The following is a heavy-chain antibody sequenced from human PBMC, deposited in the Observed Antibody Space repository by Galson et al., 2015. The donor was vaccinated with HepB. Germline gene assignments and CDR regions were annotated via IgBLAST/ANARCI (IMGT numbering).Heavy chain of an antibody. CDR1: GFTVSSNY. CDR3: ARGPGAAAGKVFDY. J-gene: IGHJ4*02. D-gene: IGHD6-13*01. CDR2: IYSGGST. Sequence: SLRLSCAASGFTVSSNYMSWVRQAPGKGLEWVSVIYSGGSTYYADSVKGRFTISRDNAKNSLYLQMNSLRAEDTAVYYCARGPGAAAGKVFDYWGQGTLVTVSS. V-gene: IGHV3-66*01.